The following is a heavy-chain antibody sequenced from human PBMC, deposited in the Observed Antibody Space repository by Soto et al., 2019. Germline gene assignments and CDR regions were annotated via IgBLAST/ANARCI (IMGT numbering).Heavy chain of an antibody. Sequence: LRLSCAASGFTFSSYEMNLVRQAPLKGLGWVSYISSSGSTIYYADSVKGRFTISRDNAKNSLYLQMNSLRAEDTAVYYCARCIAARPDYYYGMDVWGQGTTVTVSS. D-gene: IGHD6-6*01. V-gene: IGHV3-48*03. CDR3: ARCIAARPDYYYGMDV. CDR2: ISSSGSTI. J-gene: IGHJ6*02. CDR1: GFTFSSYE.